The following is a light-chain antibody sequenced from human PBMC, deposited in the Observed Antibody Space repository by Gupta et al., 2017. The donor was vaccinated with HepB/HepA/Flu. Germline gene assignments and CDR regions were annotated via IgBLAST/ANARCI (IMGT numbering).Light chain of an antibody. J-gene: IGKJ1*01. CDR2: GAS. V-gene: IGKV3-15*01. CDR3: QQYNNWPPGWT. CDR1: QSVSSN. Sequence: EIVMTQSPATLSVSPGERATLSCRASQSVSSNLAWYQQKPGQAPRLLIYGASTRATGIQARFSGSGDGTEFTLTISSLQSEDFAVYYCQQYNNWPPGWTFGQGTKVEIK.